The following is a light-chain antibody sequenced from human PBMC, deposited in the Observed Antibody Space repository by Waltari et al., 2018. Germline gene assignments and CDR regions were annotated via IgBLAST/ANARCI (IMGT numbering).Light chain of an antibody. CDR2: GAS. CDR3: QQRSTWPNT. CDR1: QSVSSH. Sequence: EIVLTQSPAILSLSPGERATLSCRASQSVSSHLGRYQQKPGQDPRLLIYGASNRATGIPARFSGSGSGTDFTLSISSLEPEDFVVYYCQQRSTWPNTFGQGTKLEIK. V-gene: IGKV3-11*01. J-gene: IGKJ2*01.